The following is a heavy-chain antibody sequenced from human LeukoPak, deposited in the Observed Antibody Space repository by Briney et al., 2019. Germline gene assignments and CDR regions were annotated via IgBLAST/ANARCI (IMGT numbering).Heavy chain of an antibody. Sequence: SETLSLTCALSGGSISTYYWSWIRQPPGKRLEWIGYIYYSGSTNYNPSLKSRVTISVDTSKNQFSLKLSSVTAADTAVYYCARGGGYASPSCYWGQGALVTVSS. CDR3: ARGGGYASPSCY. J-gene: IGHJ4*02. CDR1: GGSISTYY. CDR2: IYYSGST. V-gene: IGHV4-59*01. D-gene: IGHD5-12*01.